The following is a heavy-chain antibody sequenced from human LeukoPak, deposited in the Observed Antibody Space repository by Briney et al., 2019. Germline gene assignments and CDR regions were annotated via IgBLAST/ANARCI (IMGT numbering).Heavy chain of an antibody. D-gene: IGHD3-22*01. CDR2: IYTSGST. Sequence: SSETLSLTCTVSGGSISSYYWSWIRQPAGKGLEWIGRIYTSGSTNYNPSLKSRVTMSVDTSKNQFSLKLSSVTAADTAVYYCARDNYYDSRVPFDYWGQGTLVTVSS. CDR1: GGSISSYY. V-gene: IGHV4-4*07. J-gene: IGHJ4*02. CDR3: ARDNYYDSRVPFDY.